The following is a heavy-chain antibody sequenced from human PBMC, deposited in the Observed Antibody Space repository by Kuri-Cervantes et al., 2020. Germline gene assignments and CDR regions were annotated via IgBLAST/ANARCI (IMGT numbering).Heavy chain of an antibody. CDR2: ISSSGSTI. V-gene: IGHV3-11*01. CDR3: AKGLYYYDRTAFDY. Sequence: GESLKISCAASGFTFSDYYMSWIRQAPGKGLEWVSYISSSGSTIYYADSVKGRFTISRDNAKNSLYLQMNNLRAEDTALYYCAKGLYYYDRTAFDYWGQGTLVIVSS. CDR1: GFTFSDYY. J-gene: IGHJ4*02. D-gene: IGHD3-22*01.